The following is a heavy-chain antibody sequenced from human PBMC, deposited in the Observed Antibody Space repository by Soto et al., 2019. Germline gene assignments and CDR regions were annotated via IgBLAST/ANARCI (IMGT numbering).Heavy chain of an antibody. V-gene: IGHV3-21*01. CDR1: GFTFSSYS. Sequence: GGSLRLSCAASGFTFSSYSMNWVRQAPGKGLEWVSSISSSSYIYYADSVKGRFTISRDNAKNSLYLQMNSLRAEDTAVYYCARDLFHYYDSSGYPYWGQGTLVTVSS. J-gene: IGHJ4*02. D-gene: IGHD3-22*01. CDR2: ISSSSYI. CDR3: ARDLFHYYDSSGYPY.